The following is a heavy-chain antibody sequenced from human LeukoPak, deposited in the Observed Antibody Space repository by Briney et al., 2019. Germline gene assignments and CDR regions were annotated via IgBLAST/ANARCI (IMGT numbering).Heavy chain of an antibody. CDR2: INPNSGGT. J-gene: IGHJ4*02. CDR3: ARGDYYGSSPGGDY. V-gene: IGHV1-2*02. Sequence: ASVKVSCKASGYTFTGYYMHWVRQAPGQGLEWMGWINPNSGGTNYAQKFQGRVTMTRDTSTSTVYMELSSLRSEDTAVYYCARGDYYGSSPGGDYWGQGTLVTVSS. CDR1: GYTFTGYY. D-gene: IGHD3-10*01.